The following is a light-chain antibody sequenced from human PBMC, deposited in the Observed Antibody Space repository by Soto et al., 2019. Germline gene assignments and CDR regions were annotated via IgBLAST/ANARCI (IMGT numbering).Light chain of an antibody. CDR1: SSDVGGYNY. V-gene: IGLV2-14*03. CDR3: SSYTSSSTLV. Sequence: QSALTQPASVSRSPGQSITISCTGTSSDVGGYNYVSWYQHHPGIAPKLMIYDVRNRPSGVSNRFSGSKSGNTASLTISGLQAEDEADYYCSSYTSSSTLVFGGGTKLTVL. J-gene: IGLJ2*01. CDR2: DVR.